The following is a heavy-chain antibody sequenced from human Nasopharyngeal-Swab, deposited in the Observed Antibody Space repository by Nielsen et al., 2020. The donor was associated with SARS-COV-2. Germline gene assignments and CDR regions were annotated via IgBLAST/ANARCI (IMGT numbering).Heavy chain of an antibody. CDR2: ISAYNGNT. CDR3: ARDRYDSSGPTIDY. V-gene: IGHV1-18*01. Sequence: ASVKVSCKASGYTFTSYGISWVRQAPGQGLEWMGWISAYNGNTNYSQKFQGRVTITRDTSASTAYMELSSLRSEDTAVYYCARDRYDSSGPTIDYWGQGTLVTVSS. CDR1: GYTFTSYG. D-gene: IGHD3-22*01. J-gene: IGHJ4*02.